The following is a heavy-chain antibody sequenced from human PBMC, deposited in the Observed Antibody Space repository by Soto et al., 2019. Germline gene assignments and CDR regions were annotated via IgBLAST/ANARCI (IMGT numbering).Heavy chain of an antibody. CDR3: AVAAAAKRTNWFDP. J-gene: IGHJ5*02. CDR2: IIPIFGTA. CDR1: GGTFSSYA. Sequence: SVKVSCKASGGTFSSYAISWVRQAPGQGLEWMGGIIPIFGTANYAQKFQGRVTITADKSTSTAYMELSSLRSEDTAVYYCAVAAAAKRTNWFDPWGQGTLVTVSS. D-gene: IGHD2-15*01. V-gene: IGHV1-69*06.